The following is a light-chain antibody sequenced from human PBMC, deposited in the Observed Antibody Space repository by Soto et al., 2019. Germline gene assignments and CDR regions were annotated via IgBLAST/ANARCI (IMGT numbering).Light chain of an antibody. Sequence: QPALPQPASVSGSPVQSITLSCSETSSDVGGYNYVSWYQQHPGKAPKLMIYDVSNRPSGVSNRFSGSKSGNTASLTISGLQAEDEADYYCSSYTSTSSYVFGTGTKVTVL. V-gene: IGLV2-14*01. CDR3: SSYTSTSSYV. CDR1: SSDVGGYNY. J-gene: IGLJ1*01. CDR2: DVS.